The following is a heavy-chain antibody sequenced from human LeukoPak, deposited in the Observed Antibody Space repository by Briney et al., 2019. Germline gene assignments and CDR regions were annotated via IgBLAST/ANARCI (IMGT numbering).Heavy chain of an antibody. CDR3: ARGRGYDPVVFYFDY. CDR2: IFYSGST. J-gene: IGHJ4*02. Sequence: SETLSLTCTVSGGSISTSNYYWGWIRQPPGKGLEWIGNIFYSGSTYYSPSLRSRVTISLDTSRNQFSLKLNSVTAADTAVYYCARGRGYDPVVFYFDYWGQGTLVTVSS. CDR1: GGSISTSNYY. D-gene: IGHD5-12*01. V-gene: IGHV4-39*07.